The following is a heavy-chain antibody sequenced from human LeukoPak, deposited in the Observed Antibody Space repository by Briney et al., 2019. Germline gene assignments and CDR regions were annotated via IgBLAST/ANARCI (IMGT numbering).Heavy chain of an antibody. CDR2: IYHSGST. CDR1: GGSTSSGGYS. V-gene: IGHV4-30-2*01. Sequence: PQTLSHTSVVSGGSTSSGGYSWSWIRQPPGTGLEWIGYIYHSGSTYYNPSLKSRVTISVDRYKNQFSLKLSSVTAADTAVYYWARVATDYGMDVWGQGTTVTVSS. J-gene: IGHJ6*02. CDR3: ARVATDYGMDV. D-gene: IGHD1-26*01.